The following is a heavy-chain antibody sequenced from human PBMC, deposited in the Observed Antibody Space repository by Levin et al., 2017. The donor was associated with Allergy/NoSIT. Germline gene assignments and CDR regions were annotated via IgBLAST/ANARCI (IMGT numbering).Heavy chain of an antibody. V-gene: IGHV3-23*01. Sequence: GGSLRLSCAASGFTFSNYAMSWVRQAPGKGLEWVSAITNSGRTYYADSVKGRFTVSRDNSKNMLYLQMNSLRADDTAVYYCVKEMTTVIPVFDYWDQGTLVTVSS. CDR1: GFTFSNYA. J-gene: IGHJ4*02. CDR3: VKEMTTVIPVFDY. D-gene: IGHD4-17*01. CDR2: ITNSGRT.